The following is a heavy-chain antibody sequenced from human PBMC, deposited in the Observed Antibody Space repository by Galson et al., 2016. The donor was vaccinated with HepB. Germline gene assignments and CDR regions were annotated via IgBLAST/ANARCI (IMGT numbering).Heavy chain of an antibody. J-gene: IGHJ4*02. CDR1: GYSFTNYW. Sequence: QSGAEVKKPGESLRISCKGSGYSFTNYWITWVRQMPGKGLEWLGRIAPSDSYTNYSPSFQGHVTISADKSISTAYLQWSSLKASDTAMYYCAGGWRSDDVYWGQGTLVTVSS. CDR2: IAPSDSYT. V-gene: IGHV5-10-1*01. CDR3: AGGWRSDDVY. D-gene: IGHD1-26*01.